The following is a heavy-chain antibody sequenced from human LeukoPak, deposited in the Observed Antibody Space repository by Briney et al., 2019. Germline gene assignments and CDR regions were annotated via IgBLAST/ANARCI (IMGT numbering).Heavy chain of an antibody. Sequence: GGSLRLSCAASGFTFSSYEMNWVRQAPGKGLAWVSYISSSGSTIYYADSLMGRCTIFRDNAKNTLYLQMNSLRAEHTAVYYCARTYYYDSSGYSAYFDLWGRGTLVTVSS. CDR3: ARTYYYDSSGYSAYFDL. V-gene: IGHV3-48*03. CDR1: GFTFSSYE. J-gene: IGHJ2*01. D-gene: IGHD3-22*01. CDR2: ISSSGSTI.